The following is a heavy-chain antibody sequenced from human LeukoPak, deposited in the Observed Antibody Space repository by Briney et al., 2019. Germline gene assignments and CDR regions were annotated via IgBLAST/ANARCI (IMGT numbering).Heavy chain of an antibody. V-gene: IGHV4-34*01. Sequence: SETLSLTCAVYGGSFRGYYWSWIRQPPGKGLEWIGEINHSGSTNYNPSLKSRVTISVDTSKNQFSLKLSSVTAADTAVYYCARARRITHCWEYGGQGTLVTDSS. CDR2: INHSGST. CDR3: ARARRITHCWEY. CDR1: GGSFRGYY. J-gene: IGHJ4*02. D-gene: IGHD1-20*01.